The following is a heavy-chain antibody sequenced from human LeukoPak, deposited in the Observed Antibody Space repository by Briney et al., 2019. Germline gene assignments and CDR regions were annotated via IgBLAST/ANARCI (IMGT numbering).Heavy chain of an antibody. V-gene: IGHV4-39*01. D-gene: IGHD6-19*01. Sequence: PSETLSLTCTVSGGSISSSSYYWGWTRQPPGKGLEWIGSIYYSGSTYYNPSLKSRVTISVDTSKNQFSLKLSSVTAADTAVYYCASPVAGTGAWGQGTLVTVSS. J-gene: IGHJ4*02. CDR2: IYYSGST. CDR1: GGSISSSSYY. CDR3: ASPVAGTGA.